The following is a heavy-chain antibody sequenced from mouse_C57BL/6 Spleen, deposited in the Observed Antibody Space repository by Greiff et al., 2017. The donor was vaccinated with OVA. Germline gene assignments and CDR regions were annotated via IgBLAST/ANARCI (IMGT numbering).Heavy chain of an antibody. Sequence: QVQLQQPGAELVMPGASVKLSCKASGYTFTSYWMHWVKQRPGQGLEWIGEIDPSDSYTNYTQKFKGKSPLTVDKSSSTAYMQLSSLTSEDSAVYYCARSGGNYWYFDVWGTGTTVTVSS. CDR2: IDPSDSYT. D-gene: IGHD2-1*01. V-gene: IGHV1-69*01. CDR3: ARSGGNYWYFDV. CDR1: GYTFTSYW. J-gene: IGHJ1*03.